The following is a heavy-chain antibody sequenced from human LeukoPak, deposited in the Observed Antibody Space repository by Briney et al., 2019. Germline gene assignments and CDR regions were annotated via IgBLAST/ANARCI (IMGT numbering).Heavy chain of an antibody. Sequence: PSETLSLTCTVSGGSISSSSYYWGWIRQPPGKGLEWIGSIYYSGSTYYNPSLKSRVTISVDTSKNQFSLKLSSLTAADTAVYYCARRWPGGDHFDYWGQGTLVTVSS. J-gene: IGHJ4*02. CDR3: ARRWPGGDHFDY. CDR1: GGSISSSSYY. CDR2: IYYSGST. V-gene: IGHV4-39*07. D-gene: IGHD3-16*01.